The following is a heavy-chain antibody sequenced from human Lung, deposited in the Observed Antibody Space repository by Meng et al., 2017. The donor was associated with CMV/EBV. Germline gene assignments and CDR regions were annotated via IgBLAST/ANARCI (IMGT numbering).Heavy chain of an antibody. J-gene: IGHJ4*02. Sequence: SETLSLTCTVSGGPINSGDYYWSWIRQPPGKGLECMGYTYYSGATYSSPSLRGRLTISIDTSRNQFSLKLYSVTAADTAVYYCVRDNGVNGTTDYWGQGTLVTVSS. D-gene: IGHD1/OR15-1a*01. CDR3: VRDNGVNGTTDY. CDR1: GGPINSGDYY. V-gene: IGHV4-30-4*08. CDR2: TYYSGAT.